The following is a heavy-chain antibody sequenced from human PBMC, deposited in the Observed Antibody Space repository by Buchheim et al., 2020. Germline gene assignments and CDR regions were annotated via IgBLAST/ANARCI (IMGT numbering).Heavy chain of an antibody. D-gene: IGHD5-24*01. CDR3: AREGWRWLQLRGMDV. CDR1: GFTFSSYW. V-gene: IGHV3-7*04. CDR2: RKQDGSEK. Sequence: EVQLVESGGGLVQPGGSLRLSCAASGFTFSSYWMSWVRQAPGKGLEWVANRKQDGSEKYHVDSVKGRFTISRDNAKNSLYLQMNSLRAEDTAVYYCAREGWRWLQLRGMDVWGQGTT. J-gene: IGHJ6*02.